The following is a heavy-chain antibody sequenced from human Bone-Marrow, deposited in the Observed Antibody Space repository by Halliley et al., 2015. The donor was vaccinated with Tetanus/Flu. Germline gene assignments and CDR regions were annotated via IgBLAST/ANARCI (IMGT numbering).Heavy chain of an antibody. CDR2: LIPILGTE. CDR3: AVPTITVFSSSRGY. V-gene: IGHV1-69*01. Sequence: QLQLVQSGAEVKKPGSSVKVSCKASGGPFSSYAINWVRQAPGQGLEWIGGLIPILGTEDYAQKFQGRVTITADESTKTAYMELNSLRAEDTAVYYCAVPTITVFSSSRGYWGQGTLVSVSS. J-gene: IGHJ4*02. D-gene: IGHD4-17*01. CDR1: GGPFSSYA.